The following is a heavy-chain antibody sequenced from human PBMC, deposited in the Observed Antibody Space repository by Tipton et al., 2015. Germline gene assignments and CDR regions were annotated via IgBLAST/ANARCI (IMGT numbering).Heavy chain of an antibody. V-gene: IGHV4-31*03. J-gene: IGHJ3*02. CDR3: ARRRVATGGKAFDI. Sequence: PSLTCTVSGDSISSSTYYWGWIRQHPGKGLEWIGYIYYSETTFYNPSLKSRVTISADTSKNQFSLRLTSVTSADTAVYFCARRRVATGGKAFDIWGQGTMVTVSS. CDR2: IYYSETT. D-gene: IGHD5-12*01. CDR1: GDSISSSTYY.